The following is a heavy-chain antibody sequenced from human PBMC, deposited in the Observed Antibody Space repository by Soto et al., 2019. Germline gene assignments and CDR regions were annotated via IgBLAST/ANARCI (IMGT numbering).Heavy chain of an antibody. CDR1: GDSISSSFW. CDR2: IYHTEST. V-gene: IGHV4-4*02. CDR3: ARYDFGTFDY. J-gene: IGHJ4*02. Sequence: SETLSLTCAVSGDSISSSFWWSWVRQPPGKGLEWIGEIYHTESTVYNPSLKSRVTISVDKSKNQFSLNLDSVTAADTAVYYCARYDFGTFDYWGRGILVTVSS. D-gene: IGHD4-17*01.